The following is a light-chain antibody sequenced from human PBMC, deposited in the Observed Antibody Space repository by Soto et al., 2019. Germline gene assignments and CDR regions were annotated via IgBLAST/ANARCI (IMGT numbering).Light chain of an antibody. Sequence: EIVMTQSSATLSVSPGERATLSCRASQSVSSNLAWYKQKPGQSHRLLIYGAFTRATGLPARFSGSGSVTEFTLTICSLQSEDFAVYYCQQYNNWPRTFGQGTKVDIK. V-gene: IGKV3-15*01. CDR3: QQYNNWPRT. CDR1: QSVSSN. CDR2: GAF. J-gene: IGKJ1*01.